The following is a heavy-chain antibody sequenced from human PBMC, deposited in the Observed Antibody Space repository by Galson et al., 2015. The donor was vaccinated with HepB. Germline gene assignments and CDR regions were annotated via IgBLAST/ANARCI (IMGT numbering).Heavy chain of an antibody. D-gene: IGHD3-22*01. CDR1: GFTVSRNY. CDR2: IYSGGST. J-gene: IGHJ4*02. V-gene: IGHV3-53*04. CDR3: ARVRAYYDSSGLDY. Sequence: SLRLSCAASGFTVSRNYMSWVRQAPGKGLEWVSVIYSGGSTYYADSVKGRFTISRHNSKNTLYLQMNSLRAEDTAVYYCARVRAYYDSSGLDYWGQGTLVTVSS.